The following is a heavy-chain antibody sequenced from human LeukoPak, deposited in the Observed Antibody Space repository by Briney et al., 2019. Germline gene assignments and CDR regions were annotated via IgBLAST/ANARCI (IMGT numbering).Heavy chain of an antibody. D-gene: IGHD2/OR15-2a*01. V-gene: IGHV4-34*01. J-gene: IGHJ3*02. CDR2: INHSVGT. Sequence: PSETLSLTCSVYSGSFSGYYWSWIRQPPGKGLEWIGEINHSVGTNYNPSLKSRVTMSLDTSKNQFSLKLSSVTAADTAVYYCARPSNSDYLDAFDIWGQGTVVTVSS. CDR1: SGSFSGYY. CDR3: ARPSNSDYLDAFDI.